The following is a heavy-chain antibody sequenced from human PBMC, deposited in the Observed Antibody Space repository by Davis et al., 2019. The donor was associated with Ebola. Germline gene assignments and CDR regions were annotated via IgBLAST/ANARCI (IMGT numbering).Heavy chain of an antibody. V-gene: IGHV3-23*01. J-gene: IGHJ4*02. CDR1: GFTFGSSA. CDR2: IRGSGA. D-gene: IGHD3-10*01. Sequence: GGSLRLSCAASGFTFGSSAMSWVRQAPGKGLEWVSSIRGSGAYYADSVKVRFTITRDNSKHTQFLQLNSLRAEDTAVYYCAKDRAVLIWAEEAYWGQGTLVTVSS. CDR3: AKDRAVLIWAEEAY.